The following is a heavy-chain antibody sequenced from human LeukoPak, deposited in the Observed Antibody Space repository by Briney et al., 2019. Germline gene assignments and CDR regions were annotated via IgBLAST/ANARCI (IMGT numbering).Heavy chain of an antibody. Sequence: GRSLRLSCAASGFTFSSYGMHWVRQAPGKGLEWVAVIWYDGSNKYYADSVKGRFTISRDNSKNTLYLQMNSLRAEDTAVYYCARDRIPWLYGDYGAFDYWGQGTLVTVSS. CDR3: ARDRIPWLYGDYGAFDY. CDR2: IWYDGSNK. J-gene: IGHJ4*02. V-gene: IGHV3-33*01. D-gene: IGHD4-17*01. CDR1: GFTFSSYG.